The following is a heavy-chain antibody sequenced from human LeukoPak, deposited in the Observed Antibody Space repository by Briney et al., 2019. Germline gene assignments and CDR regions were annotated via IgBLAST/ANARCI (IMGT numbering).Heavy chain of an antibody. Sequence: ASVKVSCKATGYSFTSYYMHWVRQAPGQGLEWMGLINPSGSSTSYAQKFQGRLFLTRDMSTSTDYMELSSLTSEDTAVYYCARDRNTDFWSGYYTNYFDYWGQGTLVTVSS. J-gene: IGHJ4*02. CDR2: INPSGSST. CDR3: ARDRNTDFWSGYYTNYFDY. V-gene: IGHV1-46*01. D-gene: IGHD3-3*01. CDR1: GYSFTSYY.